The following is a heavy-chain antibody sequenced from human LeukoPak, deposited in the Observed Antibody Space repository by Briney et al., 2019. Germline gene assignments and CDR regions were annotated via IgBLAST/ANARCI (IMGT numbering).Heavy chain of an antibody. CDR1: GGSISSSTYY. J-gene: IGHJ5*02. Sequence: KPSETLSLTCTVSGGSISSSTYYWGWIRQSPGKGLEWIGSIYYGGTTYHNSSLKSRLTISIDTSKNQFSLRLRSVTAADTAVYYCASTAAKGTAGQYYTDHCGHRPQLTVSS. D-gene: IGHD1-26*01. V-gene: IGHV4-39*01. CDR2: IYYGGTT. CDR3: ASTAAKGTAGQYYTDH.